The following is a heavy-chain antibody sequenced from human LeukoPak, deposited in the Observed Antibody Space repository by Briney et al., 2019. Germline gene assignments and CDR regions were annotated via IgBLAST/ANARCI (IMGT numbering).Heavy chain of an antibody. CDR3: ARDHQDIVVVPAASIAHY. J-gene: IGHJ4*02. V-gene: IGHV3-21*01. CDR1: GFTFSSYS. D-gene: IGHD2-2*01. CDR2: ISSSSSYI. Sequence: GGSLRLSCAASGFTFSSYSMNWVRQAPGKGLEWVSAISSSSSYIYYADSVKGRFTISRDNAKNSLYLQMNSLRAEDTAVYYCARDHQDIVVVPAASIAHYWGQGTLVTVSS.